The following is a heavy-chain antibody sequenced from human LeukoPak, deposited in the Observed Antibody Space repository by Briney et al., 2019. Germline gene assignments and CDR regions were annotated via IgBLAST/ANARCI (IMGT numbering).Heavy chain of an antibody. CDR1: GGSFSGYY. V-gene: IGHV4-34*01. CDR3: AAVYYDFWSEGFDI. J-gene: IGHJ3*02. D-gene: IGHD3-3*01. Sequence: SETLSLTCAVYGGSFSGYYWSWIRQPPGKGLEWIGEINHSGSTNYNPSLKSRVTISVDTSMNQFSLKLSSVTAADTAVYYCAAVYYDFWSEGFDIWGQGTMVTVSS. CDR2: INHSGST.